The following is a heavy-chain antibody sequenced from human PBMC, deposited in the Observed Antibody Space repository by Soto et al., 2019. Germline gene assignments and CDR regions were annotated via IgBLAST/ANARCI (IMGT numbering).Heavy chain of an antibody. D-gene: IGHD5-18*01. Sequence: QVQLVQSGAEVKKPGSSVKVSCKASGGTFSSYAISWVRQAPGQGLEWMGGIIPIFGTANYAQKFQGRVTITADKSTSTAYMELRSLRSEDKAVYYCARALEFLGGYSYGNHNCFDPWGQGTLVPVSS. CDR1: GGTFSSYA. V-gene: IGHV1-69*06. CDR3: ARALEFLGGYSYGNHNCFDP. CDR2: IIPIFGTA. J-gene: IGHJ5*02.